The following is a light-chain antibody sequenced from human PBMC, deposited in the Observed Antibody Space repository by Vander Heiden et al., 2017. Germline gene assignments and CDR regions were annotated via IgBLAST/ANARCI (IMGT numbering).Light chain of an antibody. CDR2: EVT. Sequence: SPLPQPAPVSGSPGPSIPISCTPTSSDIGRFTLVTWYRQTPGKAPELMISEVTERPSGVSSRFSGSKSGYTASLTITGVQPEDEADYYCCSYAGTGTYIVFGGGTKLTVL. V-gene: IGLV2-23*02. CDR1: SSDIGRFTL. CDR3: CSYAGTGTYIV. J-gene: IGLJ2*01.